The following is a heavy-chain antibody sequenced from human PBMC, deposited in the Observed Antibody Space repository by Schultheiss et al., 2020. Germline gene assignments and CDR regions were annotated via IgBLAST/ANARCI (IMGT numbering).Heavy chain of an antibody. J-gene: IGHJ4*02. CDR2: IYYSGST. CDR3: ASGLAWSGYYTVDY. V-gene: IGHV4-31*11. Sequence: SETLSLTCAVYGGSFSGYYWSWIRQHPGKGLEWIGYIYYSGSTYYNPSLKSRVTMSVDTSKNQFSLKLSSVTAADTAVYYCASGLAWSGYYTVDYWGQGTLVTVAS. CDR1: GGSFSGYY. D-gene: IGHD3-3*01.